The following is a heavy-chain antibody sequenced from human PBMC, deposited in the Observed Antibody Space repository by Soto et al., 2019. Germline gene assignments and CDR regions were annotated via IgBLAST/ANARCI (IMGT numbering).Heavy chain of an antibody. CDR2: ISSSSSYI. CDR1: GFTLSSYS. Sequence: NPRGCPRPSCAASGFTLSSYSMNWVPQAPGEGLEWVSSISSSSSYIYYADSVKGRFTISRDNAKNSLYLQMNSLRAEDTAVYYCARHFDYWETGYYYYGMDVWGQGTTVTVSS. CDR3: ARHFDYWETGYYYYGMDV. D-gene: IGHD3-9*01. V-gene: IGHV3-21*01. J-gene: IGHJ6*02.